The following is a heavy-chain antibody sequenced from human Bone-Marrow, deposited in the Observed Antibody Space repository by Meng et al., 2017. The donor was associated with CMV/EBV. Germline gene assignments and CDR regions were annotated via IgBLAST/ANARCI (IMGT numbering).Heavy chain of an antibody. CDR1: GGSISSYY. V-gene: IGHV4-59*01. CDR2: IYYSGST. D-gene: IGHD3-3*01. CDR3: ARTHYDFWSGYPIGFDY. Sequence: SETLSLTCTVSGGSISSYYWSWIRQPPGKGLEWIRYIYYSGSTNYNPSLKSRVTISVDTSKNQFSLKLSSVTAADTAVYYCARTHYDFWSGYPIGFDYWGQGTLVTVSS. J-gene: IGHJ4*02.